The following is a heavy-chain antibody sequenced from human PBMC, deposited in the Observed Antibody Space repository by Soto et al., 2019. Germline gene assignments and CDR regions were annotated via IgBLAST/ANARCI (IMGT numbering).Heavy chain of an antibody. CDR2: INHSGST. CDR1: GGSFSGYY. D-gene: IGHD3-3*01. V-gene: IGHV4-34*01. J-gene: IGHJ6*02. CDR3: ARVARFLEWLPDYYYYGMDV. Sequence: QVQLQQWGAGLLKPSETLSLTCAVYGGSFSGYYWSWIRQPPGKGLEWIGEINHSGSTNYNPSLKSRVTISVDTSKNHFSLKLSSVTAADSAVYYCARVARFLEWLPDYYYYGMDVWGQGTTVTVSS.